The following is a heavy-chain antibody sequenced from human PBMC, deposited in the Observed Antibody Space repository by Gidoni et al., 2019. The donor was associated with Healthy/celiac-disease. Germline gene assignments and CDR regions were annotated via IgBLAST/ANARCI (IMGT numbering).Heavy chain of an antibody. D-gene: IGHD3-10*01. V-gene: IGHV4-34*01. J-gene: IGHJ5*02. CDR2: INHSGST. CDR3: ARCVVQPITLIRGVIRPNWFDP. CDR1: GGSFSGYY. Sequence: QVQLQEWGAGLLKPSETLSLTCAVYGGSFSGYYWSWIRQPPGKGLEWIGEINHSGSTNYNPSLKSRVTISVDTSKNQFSLKLSSVTAADTAVYYCARCVVQPITLIRGVIRPNWFDPWGQGTPVTVSS.